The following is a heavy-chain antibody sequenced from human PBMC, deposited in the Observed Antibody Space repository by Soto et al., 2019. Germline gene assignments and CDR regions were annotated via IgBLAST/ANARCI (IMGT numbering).Heavy chain of an antibody. J-gene: IGHJ6*02. D-gene: IGHD3-3*01. V-gene: IGHV1-18*01. CDR3: ARGNYDFWSGYHADLYYYGMDV. CDR2: ISAYNGNT. CDR1: GYTFTSYG. Sequence: ASVKVSCKASGYTFTSYGISWVRQTPGQGLEWMGWISAYNGNTNYAQKLQGRVTMTTDTSTSTAYMELSSLRSEDTAVYYCARGNYDFWSGYHADLYYYGMDVWGQGTTVTVSS.